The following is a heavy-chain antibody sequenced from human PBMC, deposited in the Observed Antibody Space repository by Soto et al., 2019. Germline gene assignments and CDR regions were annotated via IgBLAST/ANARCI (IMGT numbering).Heavy chain of an antibody. V-gene: IGHV3-23*01. Sequence: EVQLLESGGGLVQPGGTLRLSCAASGFTFGSCAMSWVRQAPGKGLMWVSAISTDGGATYYADSVKGRFTISRDISKNTVYVQMNSLRAEDTAVYYCAKGLFGDYGVFPYWGQGTLVTV. CDR3: AKGLFGDYGVFPY. CDR1: GFTFGSCA. J-gene: IGHJ4*02. D-gene: IGHD4-17*01. CDR2: ISTDGGAT.